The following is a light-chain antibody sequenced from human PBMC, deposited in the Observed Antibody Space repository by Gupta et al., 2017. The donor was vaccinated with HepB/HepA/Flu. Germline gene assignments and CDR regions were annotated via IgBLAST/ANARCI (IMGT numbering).Light chain of an antibody. CDR1: SSDVGGYNY. J-gene: IGLJ2*01. CDR3: SSYTSSSTLV. CDR2: DVS. V-gene: IGLV2-14*03. Sequence: QSALTQPASASGSPGQSITISCTGTSSDVGGYNYVSWYQQHPGKAPKLIIYDVSNPPSGVSNRFSGSKSGNTASLTISGLQAEDEADYYCSSYTSSSTLVFGGGTKLTVL.